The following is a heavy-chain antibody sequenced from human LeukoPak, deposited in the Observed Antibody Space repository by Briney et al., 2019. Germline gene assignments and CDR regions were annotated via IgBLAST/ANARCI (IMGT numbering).Heavy chain of an antibody. Sequence: SQTLSPTCAISGDSVSSNSVTWNWIRRSPSRGLEWLGRTYYRSTWYNDYAVSVRGRITVNPDTSKNQFSLHLNSVTPEDTAVYCCARRLTQYDCFDPWGQGILVTVSS. CDR1: GDSVSSNSVT. V-gene: IGHV6-1*01. CDR2: TYYRSTWYN. D-gene: IGHD2-2*01. CDR3: ARRLTQYDCFDP. J-gene: IGHJ5*02.